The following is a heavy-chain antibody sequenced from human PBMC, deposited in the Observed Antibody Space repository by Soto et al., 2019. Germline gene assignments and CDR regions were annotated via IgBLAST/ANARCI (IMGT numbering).Heavy chain of an antibody. D-gene: IGHD1-1*01. CDR1: GYTFTTYY. CDR2: INPSCAST. J-gene: IGHJ6*02. CDR3: ARAVEVPAKNDYYSNGMDV. Sequence: GSVKVARKPSGYTFTTYYMDWVRHAPGQGLESMGIINPSCASTSYAQKFHRRVTITRDTSTSTVYMELSSLRSEDTAVYYCARAVEVPAKNDYYSNGMDVWGQGNKVTV. V-gene: IGHV1-46*01.